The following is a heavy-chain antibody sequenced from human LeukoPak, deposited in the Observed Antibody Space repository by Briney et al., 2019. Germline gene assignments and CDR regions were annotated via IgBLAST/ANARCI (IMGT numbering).Heavy chain of an antibody. J-gene: IGHJ4*02. CDR1: GGSISSSSYY. V-gene: IGHV4-39*07. CDR2: IYYSGST. Sequence: SETLSLTCTVSGGSISSSSYYWGWIRQPPGKGLEWIGSIYYSGSTYYNPSLKSRVTISVDTSKNQFSLKLSSVTAADTAVYYCARSYYDFWSGYYPLYYFDYWGQGTLVTVSS. CDR3: ARSYYDFWSGYYPLYYFDY. D-gene: IGHD3-3*01.